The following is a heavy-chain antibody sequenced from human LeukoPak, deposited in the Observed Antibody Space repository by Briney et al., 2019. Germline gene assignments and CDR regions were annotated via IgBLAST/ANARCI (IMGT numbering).Heavy chain of an antibody. J-gene: IGHJ4*02. CDR2: IKQDGSEK. CDR1: GFTFSTYW. Sequence: HPGGSLRLSCAASGFTFSTYWMSWVRQAPGKGLEWVANIKQDGSEKYYVDSVKGRFTISRDNSKNTLYLQMNSLRAEDTAVYYCARVGTEWELLRVFDYWGQGTLVTVSS. CDR3: ARVGTEWELLRVFDY. D-gene: IGHD1-26*01. V-gene: IGHV3-7*01.